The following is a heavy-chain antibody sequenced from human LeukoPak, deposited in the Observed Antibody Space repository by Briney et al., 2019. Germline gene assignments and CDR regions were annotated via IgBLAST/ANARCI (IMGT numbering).Heavy chain of an antibody. J-gene: IGHJ4*02. CDR1: GYIFTHNW. D-gene: IGHD3-10*01. Sequence: GESLKISCKGSGYIFTHNWIGWVRQMPGKRLEWMGIIYPGDSDTRYSPSFEGQVTISVDKSISTAYLQWSSLKASDTAMYYCARQTRDGSGSRGYSFDFWGQGTLVTVSS. CDR3: ARQTRDGSGSRGYSFDF. V-gene: IGHV5-51*01. CDR2: IYPGDSDT.